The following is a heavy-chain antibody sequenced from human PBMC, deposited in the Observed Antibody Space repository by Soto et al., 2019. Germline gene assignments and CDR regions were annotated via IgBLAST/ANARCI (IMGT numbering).Heavy chain of an antibody. Sequence: QVQLVQSGAEVKKPGASLKVSCKASGYTFVNYAINWVRQAPGQGLAWMGWISAYNGNTNYAENLQGRVTMTRETSTSTAYMELRSLSSDDTAVYYCARGPRGSFKNWFDPWGQGTLVIVSS. CDR1: GYTFVNYA. CDR2: ISAYNGNT. D-gene: IGHD1-26*01. J-gene: IGHJ5*02. CDR3: ARGPRGSFKNWFDP. V-gene: IGHV1-18*01.